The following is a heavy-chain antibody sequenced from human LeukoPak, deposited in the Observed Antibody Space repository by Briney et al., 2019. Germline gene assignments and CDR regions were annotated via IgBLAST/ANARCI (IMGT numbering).Heavy chain of an antibody. CDR1: GYTFTSYA. J-gene: IGHJ3*02. CDR2: INAGNGNT. V-gene: IGHV1-3*03. D-gene: IGHD2-2*01. CDR3: ARGTEYCSSTSCYRGPAFDI. Sequence: ASVKVSCKASGYTFTSYAMHWVRQAPGQGLEWMGWINAGNGNTKYSQEFQGRVTITRDTSASTAYMELSSLRSEDMAVYYCARGTEYCSSTSCYRGPAFDIWGQGTMVTVSS.